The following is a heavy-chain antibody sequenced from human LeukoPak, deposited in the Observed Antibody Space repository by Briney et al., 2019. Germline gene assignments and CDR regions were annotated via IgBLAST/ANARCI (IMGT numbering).Heavy chain of an antibody. CDR1: GFTFSSYW. CDR2: IKQDGSEK. J-gene: IGHJ4*02. CDR3: ARPRGYCSGGSCRYYFDY. V-gene: IGHV3-7*01. D-gene: IGHD2-15*01. Sequence: GGSLRLSCAASGFTFSSYWMSWVRQAPGKGLEWVANIKQDGSEKYYVDFVKGRFTISRDNAKNSLYLQMNSLRAEDTAVYYCARPRGYCSGGSCRYYFDYWGQGTLVTVSS.